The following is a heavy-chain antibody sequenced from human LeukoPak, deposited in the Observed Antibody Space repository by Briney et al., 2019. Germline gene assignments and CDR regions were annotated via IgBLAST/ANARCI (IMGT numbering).Heavy chain of an antibody. D-gene: IGHD6-6*01. V-gene: IGHV4-59*01. J-gene: IGHJ4*02. CDR1: GASITTYY. Sequence: SETLSLTCTVSGASITTYYWTWLRQPPGKGLEWIGYIYHSGSTNYNPSLKSRVTISLDTSRNQFSLRLSSVTAADTAVYFCAREYSTSSEGDYFDYWGQGALVTVSS. CDR2: IYHSGST. CDR3: AREYSTSSEGDYFDY.